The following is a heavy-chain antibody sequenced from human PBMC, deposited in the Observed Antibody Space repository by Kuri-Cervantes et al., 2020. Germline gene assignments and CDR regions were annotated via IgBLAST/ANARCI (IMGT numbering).Heavy chain of an antibody. V-gene: IGHV3-9*01. CDR3: ARDLDRELFDYMDV. D-gene: IGHD3-10*01. CDR2: ISWNSGSI. Sequence: SLKISCAASGFTFDDYAMHWVRQAPGKGLEWVSGISWNSGSIGYADSVKGRFTISRDNSKNTLYLQMNSLRAEDTAVYYCARDLDRELFDYMDVWGKGTTVTVSS. J-gene: IGHJ6*03. CDR1: GFTFDDYA.